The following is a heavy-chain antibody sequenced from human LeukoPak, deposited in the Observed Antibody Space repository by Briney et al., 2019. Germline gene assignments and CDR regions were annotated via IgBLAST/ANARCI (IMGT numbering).Heavy chain of an antibody. CDR3: GGVARPAAIYYYMDI. Sequence: LPGGSLPLSCAASGFPFSSYEMNWARRAQGKGLEWVSYISSNCSTTYYEDSVRGRFTVSRDTNNNSLLLQMNSLRTEDTALYYCGGVARPAAIYYYMDIWGKGTTVIVSS. CDR2: ISSNCSTT. D-gene: IGHD2-2*01. CDR1: GFPFSSYE. V-gene: IGHV3-48*03. J-gene: IGHJ6*03.